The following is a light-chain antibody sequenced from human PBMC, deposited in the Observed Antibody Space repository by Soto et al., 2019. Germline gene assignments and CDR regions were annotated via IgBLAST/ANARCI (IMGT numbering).Light chain of an antibody. J-gene: IGKJ5*01. CDR3: HQGRT. V-gene: IGKV3-11*01. CDR2: YAS. Sequence: EIVLTQSPATLSVSPGERATLSCRASQSISTYLAWYQQKPGQAPRLLIDYASNRATGIPARFSGSGSGTDFTLTISSLEPEDFAVYYCHQGRTFGQGTRVEIK. CDR1: QSISTY.